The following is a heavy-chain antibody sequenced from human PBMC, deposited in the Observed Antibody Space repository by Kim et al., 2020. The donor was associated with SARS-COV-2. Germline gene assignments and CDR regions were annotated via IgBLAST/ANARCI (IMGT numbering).Heavy chain of an antibody. Sequence: STYYADSVKGRFTISRHNSKNTLYLQMNSLRAEDTAVYYCARDLQYRDMDVWGQGTTVTVSS. J-gene: IGHJ6*02. D-gene: IGHD3-16*02. CDR2: ST. V-gene: IGHV3-53*04. CDR3: ARDLQYRDMDV.